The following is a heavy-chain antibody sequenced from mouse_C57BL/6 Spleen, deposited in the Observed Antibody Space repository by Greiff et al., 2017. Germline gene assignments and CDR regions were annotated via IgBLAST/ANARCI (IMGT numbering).Heavy chain of an antibody. CDR1: GYTFTSYW. V-gene: IGHV1-69*01. J-gene: IGHJ2*01. CDR3: ARGGDYGRGFDY. D-gene: IGHD2-4*01. CDR2: IDPSDSYT. Sequence: LQQPGAELVMPGASVKLSCKASGYTFTSYWMHWVKQRPGQGLEWIGEIDPSDSYTNYNQKFKGKSTLTVDKSSSTAYMQLSSLTSEDSAVYYCARGGDYGRGFDYWGQGTTLTVSS.